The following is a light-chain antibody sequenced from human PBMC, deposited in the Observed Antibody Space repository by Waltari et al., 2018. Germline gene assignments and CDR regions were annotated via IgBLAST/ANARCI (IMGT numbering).Light chain of an antibody. V-gene: IGKV1-5*01. CDR1: QSISSW. CDR2: KAS. J-gene: IGKJ3*01. Sequence: DIQMTQSPSPLSASVGDTVTTTCRASQSISSWLDWYQQKPGKAPKLLIYKASSLQSEVPSRFSGSGSGTEFTLTISSLQPEDFATYYCLQYSSSPFTFGPGTKLDIK. CDR3: LQYSSSPFT.